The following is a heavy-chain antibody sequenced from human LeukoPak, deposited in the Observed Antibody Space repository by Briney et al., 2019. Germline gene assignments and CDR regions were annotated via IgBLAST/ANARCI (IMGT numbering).Heavy chain of an antibody. CDR3: ARENAEWLIDY. J-gene: IGHJ4*02. V-gene: IGHV4-30-4*08. D-gene: IGHD3-3*01. CDR2: IYYSGST. CDR1: GGSISSGVYY. Sequence: SQTLSLTCSVSGGSISSGVYYWRWLRQPPGTGREWIGYIYYSGSTYYNPSLKSRVTISVDTSKNQFSLKLSSVTAADTAVYYCARENAEWLIDYWGQGALVTVSS.